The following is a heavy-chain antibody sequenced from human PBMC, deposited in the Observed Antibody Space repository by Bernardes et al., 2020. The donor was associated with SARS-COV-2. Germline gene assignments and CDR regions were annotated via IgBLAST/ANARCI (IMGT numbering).Heavy chain of an antibody. V-gene: IGHV4-61*02. D-gene: IGHD5-12*01. J-gene: IGHJ3*02. CDR2: IYTSGST. Sequence: SETLSLTCTVSGGSISSGSYYWTWIRQPAGKGLEWIGRIYTSGSTNYNPSLKSRVTTSVDTSKNQFSLKLSSVTAADTAVYYCARAFGSGYSGDVYDAFDIWGQGKMVTVSA. CDR1: GGSISSGSYY. CDR3: ARAFGSGYSGDVYDAFDI.